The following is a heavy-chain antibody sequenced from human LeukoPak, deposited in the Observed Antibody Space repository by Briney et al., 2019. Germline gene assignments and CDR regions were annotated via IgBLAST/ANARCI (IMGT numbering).Heavy chain of an antibody. V-gene: IGHV4-59*01. CDR1: GGSISSYY. CDR3: ARDRGTYYYDSSGYFPFDP. J-gene: IGHJ5*02. Sequence: SETLSLTCTVSGGSISSYYWSWIRQPAGKGLEWIGYIYYSGSTNYNPSLKSRVTISVDTSKNQFSLKLSSVTAADTAVYYCARDRGTYYYDSSGYFPFDPWGQGTLVTVSS. D-gene: IGHD3-22*01. CDR2: IYYSGST.